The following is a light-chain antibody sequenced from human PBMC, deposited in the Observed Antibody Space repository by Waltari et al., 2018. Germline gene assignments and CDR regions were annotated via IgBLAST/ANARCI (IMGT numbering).Light chain of an antibody. CDR3: QKYVRLPAT. J-gene: IGKJ1*01. CDR2: GAA. CDR1: QSVSRF. Sequence: VLTQSPAPLSLSPAERGTLSCRASQSVSRFLAWYQQKPGQAPRLLIYGAATRATGIPDRFSGSGSGTDFSLTISRLEPEDFAVYYWQKYVRLPATIGQGTKVEIK. V-gene: IGKV3-20*01.